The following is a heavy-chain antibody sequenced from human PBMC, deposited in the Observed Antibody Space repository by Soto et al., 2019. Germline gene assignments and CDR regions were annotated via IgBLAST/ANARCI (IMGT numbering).Heavy chain of an antibody. V-gene: IGHV3-23*01. CDR1: GFTFSSYA. Sequence: PGGSLRLSCAASGFTFSSYAMSWVRQAPGKGLEWVSAISGSGGSTYYADSVKGRFTISRDNSKNTLYLQMNSLRAEDTAVYYCAKPRLSYYYDSSGYIQNWGQGTLVTVSS. CDR2: ISGSGGST. J-gene: IGHJ4*02. D-gene: IGHD3-22*01. CDR3: AKPRLSYYYDSSGYIQN.